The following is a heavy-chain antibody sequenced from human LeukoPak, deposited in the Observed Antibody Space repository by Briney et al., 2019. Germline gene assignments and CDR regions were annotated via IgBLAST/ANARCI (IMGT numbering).Heavy chain of an antibody. D-gene: IGHD6-19*01. CDR1: GGSISSYY. Sequence: SETLSLTCTVSGGSISSYYWSWIRQPPGKGLEWIGYIYYSGSTNYNPSLKSRVTISVDTSKNQFSLKLSSVTAADTAVYYRARQEHVVGWYNYWGQGTLVTVSS. CDR2: IYYSGST. CDR3: ARQEHVVGWYNY. V-gene: IGHV4-59*08. J-gene: IGHJ4*02.